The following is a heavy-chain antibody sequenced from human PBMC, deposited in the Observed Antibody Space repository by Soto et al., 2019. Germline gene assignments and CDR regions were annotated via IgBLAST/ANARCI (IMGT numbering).Heavy chain of an antibody. CDR2: ISYDGSNK. V-gene: IGHV3-30*18. D-gene: IGHD2-15*01. CDR1: GFTFSSYG. CDR3: AKDGRAAAADYYYYMDV. Sequence: GSLRLSCAASGFTFSSYGMHWVRQAPGKGLEWVAVISYDGSNKYYADSVKGRFTISRDNSKNTLYLQMNSLRAEDTAVYYCAKDGRAAAADYYYYMDVWGKGTTVTDSS. J-gene: IGHJ6*03.